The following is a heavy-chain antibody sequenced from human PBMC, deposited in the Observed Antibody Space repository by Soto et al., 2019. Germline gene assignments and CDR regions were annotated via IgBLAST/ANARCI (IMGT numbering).Heavy chain of an antibody. CDR2: ISSSSSYI. CDR3: ARGRRYSSNYYCYMDV. J-gene: IGHJ6*03. D-gene: IGHD6-13*01. CDR1: GFTFSSYS. Sequence: GGSLRLSCAASGFTFSSYSMNWVRQAPGKGLEWVSSISSSSSYIYYADSVKGRFTISRDNAKNSLYLQMNSLRAEDTAVYYCARGRRYSSNYYCYMDVWGKGTTVTVSS. V-gene: IGHV3-21*01.